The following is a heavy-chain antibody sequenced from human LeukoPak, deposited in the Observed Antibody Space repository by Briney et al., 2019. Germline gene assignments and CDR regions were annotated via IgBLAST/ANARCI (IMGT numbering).Heavy chain of an antibody. CDR1: GFTVISSY. CDR3: ARGVYDSSGYEVCYFDY. CDR2: IYNDGST. D-gene: IGHD3-22*01. J-gene: IGHJ4*02. V-gene: IGHV3-66*01. Sequence: GGSLRLSCAASGFTVISSYMSWVRQAPGKGLEWVSVIYNDGSTYYADAVKGRLTISRDNSKNTLYLQMNSLRAEDTAVYYCARGVYDSSGYEVCYFDYWGQGTLVTVSS.